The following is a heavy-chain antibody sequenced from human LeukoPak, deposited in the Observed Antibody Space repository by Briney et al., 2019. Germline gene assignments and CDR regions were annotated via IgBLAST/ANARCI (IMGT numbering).Heavy chain of an antibody. CDR3: ARGKNLLELLPRIDY. V-gene: IGHV1-46*01. Sequence: ASVKVSCKASGYTFTSYYMHWVRQAPGQGLEWMGIINPSGGSTSYAQKFQGRVTISVDTSKNQFSLKLSSVTAADTAVYYCARGKNLLELLPRIDYWGQGTLVTVSS. CDR2: INPSGGST. CDR1: GYTFTSYY. D-gene: IGHD3-10*01. J-gene: IGHJ4*02.